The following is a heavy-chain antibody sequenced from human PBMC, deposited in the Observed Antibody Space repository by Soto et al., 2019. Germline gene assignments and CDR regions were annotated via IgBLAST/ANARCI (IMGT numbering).Heavy chain of an antibody. J-gene: IGHJ4*02. CDR2: TGLNGRTT. Sequence: EVHLLESGGGLVQPGGSLRLSCAASGFTFSMSAMSWVRQAPGKGLEWVSTTGLNGRTTYYADSVKGRFTVSRDNSKNTLDLQMNSLRAEDTAVYYCATVHSTSWSFDYWGQGTLVTVSS. CDR1: GFTFSMSA. V-gene: IGHV3-23*01. CDR3: ATVHSTSWSFDY. D-gene: IGHD6-6*01.